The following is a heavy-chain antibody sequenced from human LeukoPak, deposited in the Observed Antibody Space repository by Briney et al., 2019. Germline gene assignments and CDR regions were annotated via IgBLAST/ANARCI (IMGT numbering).Heavy chain of an antibody. CDR3: AKARLWFGELDY. J-gene: IGHJ4*02. V-gene: IGHV3-23*01. Sequence: PGGSLRLSCAASGFTFSSYAMSWVRQAPGKGLEWVSAISGSGGSTYYADSVKGRFTISRDNSKNTLYLQMNSLRAEDKAVYYCAKARLWFGELDYWGQGTLVTVSS. D-gene: IGHD3-10*01. CDR1: GFTFSSYA. CDR2: ISGSGGST.